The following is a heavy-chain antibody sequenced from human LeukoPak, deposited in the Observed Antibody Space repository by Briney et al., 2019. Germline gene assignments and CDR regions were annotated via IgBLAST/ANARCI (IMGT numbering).Heavy chain of an antibody. V-gene: IGHV3-30*18. J-gene: IGHJ6*02. Sequence: PGGSLRLPCAASGFTFSNYGMHWVRQAPGKGLEWVAVISYDESDKYYADSVKGRFTISRDNSKNTLYLQMNSLRPEDTAVYYCAKGVVAATNAAYYGMDVWGQGTTVTVSS. CDR2: ISYDESDK. D-gene: IGHD2-15*01. CDR3: AKGVVAATNAAYYGMDV. CDR1: GFTFSNYG.